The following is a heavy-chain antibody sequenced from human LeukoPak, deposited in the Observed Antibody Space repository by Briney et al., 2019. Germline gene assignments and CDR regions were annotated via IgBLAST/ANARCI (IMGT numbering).Heavy chain of an antibody. Sequence: SETLSLTCTVSGGSISSYYWSWIRQPAGKGLEWIGRIYTSGSTNYNPSLKSRVTMSVDTSKNQFSLKLSSVTAADTAVYYCARDQVAVAGYSWFDPWGQGTPVTVSS. CDR1: GGSISSYY. J-gene: IGHJ5*02. D-gene: IGHD6-19*01. CDR3: ARDQVAVAGYSWFDP. CDR2: IYTSGST. V-gene: IGHV4-4*07.